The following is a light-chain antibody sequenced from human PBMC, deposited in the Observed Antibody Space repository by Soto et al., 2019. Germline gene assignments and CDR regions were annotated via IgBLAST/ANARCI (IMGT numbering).Light chain of an antibody. CDR1: QSVSRY. J-gene: IGKJ4*01. CDR2: DTS. CDR3: QQRSNWSPLT. Sequence: EIVLTQSPATLSLSPGERATLSCRASQSVSRYLAWYQQKPGQAPRLLIYDTSNRATGIPARFSGSGSGTDFTLPISSLEPADFAVYYCQQRSNWSPLTFGGGTKVEIK. V-gene: IGKV3-11*01.